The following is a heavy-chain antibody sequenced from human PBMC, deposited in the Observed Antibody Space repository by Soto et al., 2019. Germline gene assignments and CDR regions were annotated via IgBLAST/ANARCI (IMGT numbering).Heavy chain of an antibody. V-gene: IGHV2-5*02. CDR2: IYWDDDE. J-gene: IGHJ4*02. CDR1: GFSLPSDGEG. CDR3: AHSRNLITEDAQVGDFDY. D-gene: IGHD1-26*01. Sequence: QITLKESGPTLVKSTQTRTLTCTFSGFSLPSDGEGVGWVRQYPGEALERLALIYWDDDERYSPSLKTRLTITNDITSNQVVLVMTCMQPVDTGTYFCAHSRNLITEDAQVGDFDYWGQGT.